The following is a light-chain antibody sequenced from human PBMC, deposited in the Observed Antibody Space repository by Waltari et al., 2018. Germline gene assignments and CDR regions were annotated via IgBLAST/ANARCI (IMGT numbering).Light chain of an antibody. CDR2: EVS. CDR1: SSDVGAYNY. CDR3: SSFTTSAIYV. V-gene: IGLV2-14*01. J-gene: IGLJ1*01. Sequence: QSALTQPASVSGSPGQSITISCTGTSSDVGAYNYVSWYQQHPGKAPKLTIYEVSKRASGVVARFSGSKSGNTASLTISGLQAEDEADYYCSSFTTSAIYVFGSVTKVTVL.